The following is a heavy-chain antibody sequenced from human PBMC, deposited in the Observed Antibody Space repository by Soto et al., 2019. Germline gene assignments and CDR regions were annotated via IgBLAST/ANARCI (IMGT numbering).Heavy chain of an antibody. CDR2: ISADNGNT. CDR3: ERDGVDPAITIKDIVVGPAAIRGYFQH. Sequence: QVQLVQSGAEVKKPGASVKVSCKASGYTFTSYGISWVRQAPGQGLEWMGWISADNGNTDYAQKLQGRVTMTTDTSTSTAYMELRSLRSDDTAVYYCERDGVDPAITIKDIVVGPAAIRGYFQHWGQGTLVTVSS. V-gene: IGHV1-18*04. CDR1: GYTFTSYG. D-gene: IGHD2-2*02. J-gene: IGHJ1*01.